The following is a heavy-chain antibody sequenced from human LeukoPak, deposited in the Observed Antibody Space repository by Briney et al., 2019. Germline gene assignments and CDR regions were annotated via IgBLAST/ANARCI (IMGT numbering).Heavy chain of an antibody. J-gene: IGHJ4*02. V-gene: IGHV4-59*08. CDR3: ARIYGSGSYSTYYFDY. D-gene: IGHD3-10*01. CDR2: IYYSGST. CDR1: GGSISSYY. Sequence: SETLSLTCNVSGGSISSYYWSWIRQPPGKGLEWIGYIYYSGSTNYNPSLKSRVTISVDTSKNQFSLKLSSVTAADTAVYYCARIYGSGSYSTYYFDYWGQGTLVTVSS.